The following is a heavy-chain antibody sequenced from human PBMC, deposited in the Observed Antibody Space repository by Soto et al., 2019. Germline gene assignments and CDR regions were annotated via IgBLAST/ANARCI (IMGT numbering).Heavy chain of an antibody. V-gene: IGHV3-7*01. D-gene: IGHD6-13*01. CDR2: IEPNGSDK. CDR1: GFSFSHYW. J-gene: IGHJ4*02. CDR3: ARALGHHSSWYVDS. Sequence: GGSLRLSCAGSGFSFSHYWMAWVRQAPGKGLEWVANIEPNGSDKFYVDSLRGRFTISRDNAKNSLYLQMNSLRAEDTAVYYCARALGHHSSWYVDSWGQGTPVTVSS.